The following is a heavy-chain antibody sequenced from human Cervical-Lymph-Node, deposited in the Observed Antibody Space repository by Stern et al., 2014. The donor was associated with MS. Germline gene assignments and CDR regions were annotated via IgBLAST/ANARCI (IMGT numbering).Heavy chain of an antibody. CDR2: FFHVFGTP. CDR1: GGTFSKFP. V-gene: IGHV1-69*01. D-gene: IGHD6-13*01. CDR3: ALSSETSDRWYSLGYDL. J-gene: IGHJ5*02. Sequence: VQLVESGDEATKPGSSVKVSCNASGGTFSKFPSSWVRQAPGQGLELMGGFFHVFGTPTYAQEFRGRVTITADVSTSTVYMELSSLRSDDTAVYYCALSSETSDRWYSLGYDLWGQGTLVTVSS.